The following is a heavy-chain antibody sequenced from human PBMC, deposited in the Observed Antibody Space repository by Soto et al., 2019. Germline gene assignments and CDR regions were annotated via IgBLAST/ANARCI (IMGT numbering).Heavy chain of an antibody. D-gene: IGHD3-3*01. CDR3: ATELSGYLDY. V-gene: IGHV4-30-2*01. CDR1: GGSINSGGYS. Sequence: SETLSLTCAVSGGSINSGGYSWTWIRQPPGKALEWIGFIYQSETTSYNPSLKSRVTISVNRSKNQFSLKLTSVNAADTAVYYCATELSGYLDYWGQGTLVTVS. CDR2: IYQSETT. J-gene: IGHJ4*02.